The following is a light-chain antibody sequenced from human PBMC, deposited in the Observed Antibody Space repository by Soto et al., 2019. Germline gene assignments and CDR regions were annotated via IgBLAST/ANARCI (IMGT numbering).Light chain of an antibody. V-gene: IGKV1-5*03. CDR3: QQYYHYRT. Sequence: DIQMTQSPSTLSGSVGDRVTITCRASQTISSWLAWYQQKPGKAPKLLIYKASTLKSGVPSRFSGSGSGTDFTLTISCLQSEDFATYYCQQYYHYRTFGQGTKVDIK. CDR2: KAS. J-gene: IGKJ1*01. CDR1: QTISSW.